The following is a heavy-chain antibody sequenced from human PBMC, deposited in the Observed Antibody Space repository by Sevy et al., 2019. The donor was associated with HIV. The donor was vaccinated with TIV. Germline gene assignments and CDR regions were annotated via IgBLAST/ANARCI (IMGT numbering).Heavy chain of an antibody. CDR2: IRYDGSNK. D-gene: IGHD3-9*01. J-gene: IGHJ4*02. Sequence: GGSLRLSCAASGFTFSSYGMHWVRQAPGKGLEWVAFIRYDGSNKYYADSVKGRFTISRDNSKNTLYLQMNSLRDEDTAVYYCAKDYNGDILTGYSLDYWGQGTLVTVSS. CDR1: GFTFSSYG. V-gene: IGHV3-30*02. CDR3: AKDYNGDILTGYSLDY.